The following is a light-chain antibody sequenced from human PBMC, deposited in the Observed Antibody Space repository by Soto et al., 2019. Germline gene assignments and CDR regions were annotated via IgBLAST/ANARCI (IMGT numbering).Light chain of an antibody. Sequence: IVLTQSPDTLSLSPGERATLSCRASQTVNSRFLAWYQQKPGQAPRLLIYGASTRATGIPDRFSGSGSGTDFTLTISRLEPEDFVVYYCQQYGSSPLTFGGGTKVEIK. CDR3: QQYGSSPLT. CDR1: QTVNSRF. J-gene: IGKJ4*01. CDR2: GAS. V-gene: IGKV3-20*01.